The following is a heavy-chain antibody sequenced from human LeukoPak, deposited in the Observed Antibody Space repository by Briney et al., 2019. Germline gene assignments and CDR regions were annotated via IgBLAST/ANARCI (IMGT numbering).Heavy chain of an antibody. CDR2: IYHSGSS. V-gene: IGHV4-30-2*01. J-gene: IGHJ4*02. CDR3: ARDLKYGIVGATTID. Sequence: PSETLSLTCTVSGGSISSGGYYWSWIRQPPGQGLEWIGYIYHSGSSYYNPSHKSRVTISVDRSKNQFSLNLSSVTAADTAVYYCARDLKYGIVGATTIDWGQGTLVTVSS. CDR1: GGSISSGGYY. D-gene: IGHD1-26*01.